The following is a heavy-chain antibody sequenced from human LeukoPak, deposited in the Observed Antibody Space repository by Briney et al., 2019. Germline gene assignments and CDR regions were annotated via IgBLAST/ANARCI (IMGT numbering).Heavy chain of an antibody. CDR2: ITRSSHFM. Sequence: GGSLRLSCAASGFTFSSYTMSWVRQAPGKGLEWVSSITRSSHFMYYADSVKGRFTISRDNAKNSLYLQMNSLRAEDTAVYFCAKRGVVIRVILVGFHKEAYYFESWGQGALVTVSS. CDR1: GFTFSSYT. CDR3: AKRGVVIRVILVGFHKEAYYFES. D-gene: IGHD3/OR15-3a*01. V-gene: IGHV3-21*04. J-gene: IGHJ4*02.